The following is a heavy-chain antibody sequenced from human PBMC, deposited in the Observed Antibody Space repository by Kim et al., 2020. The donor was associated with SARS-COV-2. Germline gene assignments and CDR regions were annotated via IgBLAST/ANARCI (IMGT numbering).Heavy chain of an antibody. CDR3: AKDIPSMSSGWSY. Sequence: GGSLRLSCAASGFTFSSYGMHWVRQAPGKGLEWVAVISYDGSNKYYADSVKGRFTISRDNSKNTLYLQMNSLRPEDTAVYYCAKDIPSMSSGWSYWGQGTLVTVSS. CDR1: GFTFSSYG. V-gene: IGHV3-30*18. J-gene: IGHJ4*02. D-gene: IGHD6-19*01. CDR2: ISYDGSNK.